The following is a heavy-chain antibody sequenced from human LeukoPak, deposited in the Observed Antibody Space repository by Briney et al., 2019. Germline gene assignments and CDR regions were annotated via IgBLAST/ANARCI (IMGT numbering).Heavy chain of an antibody. J-gene: IGHJ6*03. CDR2: ISAYNGNT. CDR3: AKTSGWSGYYYYMDV. Sequence: GASVKVSCKASGYTFTSYGISWVRQAPGQGLEWMGWISAYNGNTNYAQKLQGKVTMTTDTSTSTAYMELRSLRSDDTAVYYCAKTSGWSGYYYYMDVWGKGTTVTVSS. CDR1: GYTFTSYG. D-gene: IGHD2-15*01. V-gene: IGHV1-18*01.